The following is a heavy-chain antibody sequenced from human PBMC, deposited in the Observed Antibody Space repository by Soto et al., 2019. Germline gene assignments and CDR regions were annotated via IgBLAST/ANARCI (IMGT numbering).Heavy chain of an antibody. CDR2: IYHSGST. CDR3: ARRPAWGTAMVFDY. Sequence: SETLSLTCAVSGGSISSSNWWSCVRQPPGKGLEWIGEIYHSGSTNYNPSLKSRVTISVDKSKNQFSLKLSSVTAADTAVYYCARRPAWGTAMVFDYWGQGTLVTVSS. D-gene: IGHD5-18*01. CDR1: GGSISSSNW. V-gene: IGHV4-4*02. J-gene: IGHJ4*02.